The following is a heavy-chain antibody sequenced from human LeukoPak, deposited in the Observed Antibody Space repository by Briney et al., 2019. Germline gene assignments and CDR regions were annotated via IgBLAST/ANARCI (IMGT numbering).Heavy chain of an antibody. CDR2: IYTSGST. J-gene: IGHJ4*02. D-gene: IGHD6-6*01. CDR1: GGFISTYY. V-gene: IGHV4-4*07. Sequence: SETLSLTCTVSGGFISTYYWSWIRQPAGKGLEWIGRIYTSGSTYYNPSLKSRVTISVDTSKNQFSLKLSSVTAADTAVYYCARPRLYSSSSRRVLTSILIDYWGQGTLVTVSS. CDR3: ARPRLYSSSSRRVLTSILIDY.